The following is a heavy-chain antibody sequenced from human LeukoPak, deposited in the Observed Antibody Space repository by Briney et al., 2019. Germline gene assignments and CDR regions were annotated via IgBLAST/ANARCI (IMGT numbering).Heavy chain of an antibody. J-gene: IGHJ4*02. CDR1: GVSISSNLW. CDR3: ARGGDRSFDY. Sequence: SETLSLTCAVSGVSISSNLWWTWVRQPPGKGLEWIAEIHHSGSVNYNPSLKSRVTISVDKAKNQFSLNLNSVTAADTAVYYCARGGDRSFDYWGQGTLVTVSS. V-gene: IGHV4-4*02. D-gene: IGHD3-10*01. CDR2: IHHSGSV.